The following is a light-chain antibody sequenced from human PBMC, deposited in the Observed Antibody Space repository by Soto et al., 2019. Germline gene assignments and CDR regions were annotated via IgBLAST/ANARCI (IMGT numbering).Light chain of an antibody. J-gene: IGKJ2*01. CDR1: ETISNY. V-gene: IGKV1-39*01. CDR3: QQTYSTPYT. CDR2: AAS. Sequence: DLQMTQSPSSLSASVGDRVTITCQASETISNYLNWSQQKPGKAPKLLIYAASSLQSGVPSRFSGSGSGTDFTLTISSLQPEDFASYHCQQTYSTPYTFGQGTKLEI.